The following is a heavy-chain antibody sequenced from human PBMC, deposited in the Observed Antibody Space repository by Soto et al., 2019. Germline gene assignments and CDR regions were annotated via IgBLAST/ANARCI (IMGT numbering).Heavy chain of an antibody. J-gene: IGHJ5*02. Sequence: SVKVSCKASGGTFSSYAISWVRQAPGQGLEWMGGIIPIFGTANYAQKFQGRVTITADKSTSTAYMELSSLRSEDTAVYYCARGYSSETHNWFDPWGQGTLVTVSS. CDR2: IIPIFGTA. V-gene: IGHV1-69*06. CDR3: ARGYSSETHNWFDP. D-gene: IGHD5-12*01. CDR1: GGTFSSYA.